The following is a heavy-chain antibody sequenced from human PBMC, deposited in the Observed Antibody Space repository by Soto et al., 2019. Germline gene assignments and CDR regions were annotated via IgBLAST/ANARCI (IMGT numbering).Heavy chain of an antibody. D-gene: IGHD2-21*02. CDR1: GFTFSSYG. J-gene: IGHJ1*01. CDR3: AKPDVNCGGDCPEYFQH. V-gene: IGHV3-30*18. Sequence: GGSLRLSCAASGFTFSSYGMHWVSQAPGKGLEWVAVISYDGGNKYYADSVKGRFTISRDNSKNTLYLQMNSLRAEDTAVYYCAKPDVNCGGDCPEYFQHWGQGTLVT. CDR2: ISYDGGNK.